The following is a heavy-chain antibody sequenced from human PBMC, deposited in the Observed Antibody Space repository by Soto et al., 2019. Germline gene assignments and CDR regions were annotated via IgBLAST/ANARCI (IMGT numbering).Heavy chain of an antibody. Sequence: GGSLRLSCAASGFTFSSYAMSWVRQAPGKGLEWVSGISGGGGSTYYADSVKGRFTISRDNSKNTLYLQMNSLRAEDTAVYYCAKGGSNWYSYYYMDVWGKGTTVTVSS. V-gene: IGHV3-23*01. J-gene: IGHJ6*03. CDR1: GFTFSSYA. D-gene: IGHD6-13*01. CDR3: AKGGSNWYSYYYMDV. CDR2: ISGGGGST.